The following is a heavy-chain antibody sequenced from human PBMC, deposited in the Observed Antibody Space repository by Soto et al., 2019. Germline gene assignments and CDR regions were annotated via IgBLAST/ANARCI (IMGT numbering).Heavy chain of an antibody. CDR1: GFTFSSYA. Sequence: EVQLLESGGGLVQPGGSLRLSCAASGFTFSSYAMSWVRQAPGKGLEWVSAISGSGDSTYYADSVKGRFTISRDNSKNTQYLQMNSLSGEVTAVYYCAKRTVGWYFDLWGRGTLVTVSS. CDR2: ISGSGDST. V-gene: IGHV3-23*01. CDR3: AKRTVGWYFDL. J-gene: IGHJ2*01. D-gene: IGHD4-17*01.